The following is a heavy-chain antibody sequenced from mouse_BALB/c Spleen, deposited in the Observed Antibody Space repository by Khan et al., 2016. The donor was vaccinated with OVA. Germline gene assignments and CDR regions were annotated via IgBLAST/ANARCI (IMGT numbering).Heavy chain of an antibody. D-gene: IGHD2-3*01. CDR1: GYTFTKNG. CDR2: INTNTGEP. J-gene: IGHJ4*01. Sequence: QVQLKQSGPELKKPGETVKISCKASGYTFTKNGMNWVKQAPGKGLKWMGWINTNTGEPTYAEEFKGRFAFSLETSASTAYLQINNLKNEDMGTYFCARSRWLLPAMDYWGQGTSVTVSS. CDR3: ARSRWLLPAMDY. V-gene: IGHV9-3*02.